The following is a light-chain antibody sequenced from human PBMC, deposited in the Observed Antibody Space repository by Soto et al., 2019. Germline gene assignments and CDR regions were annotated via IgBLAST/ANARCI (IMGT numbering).Light chain of an antibody. Sequence: EIVMTQSPATLSVSPGEGATLSCRASQSLSINLAWYQQKPGQAPRLLIYGISNRVPGIPVRFSASGSGTEFTLTISSLQSEDVAVYYCQQYNKWPHTFGQGTKLEIK. CDR2: GIS. V-gene: IGKV3-15*01. CDR3: QQYNKWPHT. CDR1: QSLSIN. J-gene: IGKJ2*01.